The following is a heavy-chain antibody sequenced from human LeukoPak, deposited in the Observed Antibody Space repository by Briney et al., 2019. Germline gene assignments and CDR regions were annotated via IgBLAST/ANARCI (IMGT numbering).Heavy chain of an antibody. D-gene: IGHD2-2*01. CDR1: GFTFSDYY. Sequence: PGGSLRLSCAASGFTFSDYYMSWIRQAPGKGLEWVGRSTNKATSYTTKYAASVQGRFTISGDESKSSLFLQMNSLKAEDTAVYYCVRGYHSFDLWGQGTLVTVSS. CDR2: STNKATSYTT. V-gene: IGHV3-72*01. CDR3: VRGYHSFDL. J-gene: IGHJ4*02.